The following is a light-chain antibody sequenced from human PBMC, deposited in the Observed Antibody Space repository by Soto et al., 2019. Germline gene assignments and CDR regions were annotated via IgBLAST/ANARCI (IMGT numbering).Light chain of an antibody. CDR2: DVG. Sequence: QSALTQPRSVSGSPGQSVTISCTGTSSDVGDYDYVSWYQQHPGKPPKLMIYDVGKRPSGVPDRFSGSKSGNTASLTISGLQVDDEAEYYCCSYARSYNLLFGGGTKLTVL. J-gene: IGLJ2*01. CDR3: CSYARSYNLL. V-gene: IGLV2-11*01. CDR1: SSDVGDYDY.